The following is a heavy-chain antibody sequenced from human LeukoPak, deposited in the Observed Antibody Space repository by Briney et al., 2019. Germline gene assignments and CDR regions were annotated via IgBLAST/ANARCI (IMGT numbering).Heavy chain of an antibody. CDR1: GGTFSSYA. CDR2: IIPIFGTA. Sequence: ASVKVSCKASGGTFSSYAISWVRQAPGQGLEWMGGIIPIFGTANYAQKFQGRVTITTDESTSTAYMELSSLRSEDTAVYYCARLGPRYCSSTSCYKGFDPWGQGTLVTVSS. D-gene: IGHD2-2*02. J-gene: IGHJ5*02. CDR3: ARLGPRYCSSTSCYKGFDP. V-gene: IGHV1-69*05.